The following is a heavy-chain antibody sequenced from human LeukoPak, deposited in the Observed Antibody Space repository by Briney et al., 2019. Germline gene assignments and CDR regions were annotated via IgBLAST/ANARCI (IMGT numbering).Heavy chain of an antibody. Sequence: GGSLRLSCAASGFTFTSYWMHWVRQAPGKGLVWVSRINSDGSSTSYADSVKGRFTISRDNAKNSLYLQMDSLRAEDTAVYYCAAGGSWYYNYWGQGNLVTVSS. CDR2: INSDGSST. D-gene: IGHD6-13*01. J-gene: IGHJ4*02. V-gene: IGHV3-74*01. CDR3: AAGGSWYYNY. CDR1: GFTFTSYW.